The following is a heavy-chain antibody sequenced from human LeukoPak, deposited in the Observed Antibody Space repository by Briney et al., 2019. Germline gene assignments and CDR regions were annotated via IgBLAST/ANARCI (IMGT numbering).Heavy chain of an antibody. CDR1: GGSISSSSYY. CDR3: ARQSKMITIFGVGRDAFDI. J-gene: IGHJ3*02. Sequence: SETLSLTCTVSGGSISSSSYYWGWIRQPPGKGLEWIGSIYYSGSTYYNPSLKSRVTISVDTSKNQFSLKLSSVTAADTAMYYCARQSKMITIFGVGRDAFDIWGQGTMVTVSS. CDR2: IYYSGST. D-gene: IGHD3-3*01. V-gene: IGHV4-39*07.